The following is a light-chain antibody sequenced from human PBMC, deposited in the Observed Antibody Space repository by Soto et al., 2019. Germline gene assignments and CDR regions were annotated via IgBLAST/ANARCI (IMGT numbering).Light chain of an antibody. Sequence: DIQMTQSRSTLSSSVGYRVTITCRASQSISSWLAWYQQKPGKAPKLLIYDASSLESGVPSRFSGSGSGTEFTLTITSLQPDDFATYYCQQYNSYPWTFGQGTKVDIK. CDR2: DAS. CDR3: QQYNSYPWT. J-gene: IGKJ1*01. V-gene: IGKV1-5*01. CDR1: QSISSW.